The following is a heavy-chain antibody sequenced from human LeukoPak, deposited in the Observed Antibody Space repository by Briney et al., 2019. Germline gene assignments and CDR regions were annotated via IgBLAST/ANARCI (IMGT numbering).Heavy chain of an antibody. Sequence: SETLSLTCTVSGGSISSSSYYWGWIRQPPGKGLEWIGSIYYSGSTYYNPSLKSRVTMSVDTSKNQFSLKLSSVTAADTAVYYCASGYSDYYDSSGYYYAPEDWGQGTLVTVSS. V-gene: IGHV4-39*07. CDR3: ASGYSDYYDSSGYYYAPED. CDR2: IYYSGST. J-gene: IGHJ4*02. D-gene: IGHD3-22*01. CDR1: GGSISSSSYY.